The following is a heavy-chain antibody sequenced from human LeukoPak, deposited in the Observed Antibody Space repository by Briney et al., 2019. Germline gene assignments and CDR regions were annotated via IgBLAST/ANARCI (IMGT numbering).Heavy chain of an antibody. CDR2: IYYSGST. CDR3: ARTSYDILTKNSNNWFDP. J-gene: IGHJ5*02. D-gene: IGHD3-9*01. Sequence: SETLSLTCTVPGGSISSYYWSWIRQPPGKGLEWIGYIYYSGSTNYNPSLKSRVTISVDTSKNQFSLKLSSVTAADTAVYYCARTSYDILTKNSNNWFDPWGQGTLVTVSS. V-gene: IGHV4-59*01. CDR1: GGSISSYY.